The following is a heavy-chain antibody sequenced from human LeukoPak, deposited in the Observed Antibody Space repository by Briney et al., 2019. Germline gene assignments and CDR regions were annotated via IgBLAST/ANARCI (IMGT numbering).Heavy chain of an antibody. CDR3: ASDKRYSSSWYGAFDI. J-gene: IGHJ3*02. CDR2: ISSSSSYI. CDR1: GFTFSSYS. D-gene: IGHD6-13*01. V-gene: IGHV3-21*01. Sequence: GGSLRLSCAASGFTFSSYSMSWVRQAPGKGLEWVSSISSSSSYIYYADSVNGRFTISRDNAKNSLYLQMNSLRAEDTAVYYCASDKRYSSSWYGAFDIWGQGTMVTVSS.